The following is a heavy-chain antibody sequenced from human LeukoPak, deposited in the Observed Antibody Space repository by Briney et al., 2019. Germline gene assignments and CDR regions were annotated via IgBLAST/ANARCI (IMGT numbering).Heavy chain of an antibody. V-gene: IGHV4-30-4*08. CDR1: GGSISSGDYY. CDR2: IYYSGST. J-gene: IGHJ3*02. D-gene: IGHD4-23*01. Sequence: SQTLSLTCTVSGGSISSGDYYWSWLRQPPGKGLEWIGYIYYSGSTYYNPSLKSRVTISVDTSKNRFSLKLSSVTAADTAVYYCARDRNGRLEGPLSVVAFDIWGQGTMVTVSS. CDR3: ARDRNGRLEGPLSVVAFDI.